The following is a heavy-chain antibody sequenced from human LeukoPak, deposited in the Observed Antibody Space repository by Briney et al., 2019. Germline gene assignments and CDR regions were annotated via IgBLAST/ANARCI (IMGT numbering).Heavy chain of an antibody. CDR1: GYTFTDYN. CDR2: ISPNSGGT. J-gene: IGHJ4*02. CDR3: TVWFGELTH. Sequence: VASVKVSRKASGYTFTDYNIHWVRQAPGQGLEWMGWISPNSGGTNYAQKFQGRVTMTRDTSITTAYMELSRLRSDDTAMYYCTVWFGELTHWGQGTLVTVSS. D-gene: IGHD3-10*01. V-gene: IGHV1-2*02.